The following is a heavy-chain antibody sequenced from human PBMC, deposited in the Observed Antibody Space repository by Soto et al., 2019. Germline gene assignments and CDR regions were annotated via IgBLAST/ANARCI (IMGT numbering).Heavy chain of an antibody. CDR1: GFTFSNYD. Sequence: QVQLVESGGGVVQPGRSLRLPCAASGFTFSNYDMHWVRQAPGKGLEWVAVISYDGSYEYYAESMKGRFTISRDNSKNTVFLQMNSLSPEDTAVYYCAKDDYGMDVWGQGTTVTVSS. CDR3: AKDDYGMDV. J-gene: IGHJ6*02. CDR2: ISYDGSYE. V-gene: IGHV3-30*18.